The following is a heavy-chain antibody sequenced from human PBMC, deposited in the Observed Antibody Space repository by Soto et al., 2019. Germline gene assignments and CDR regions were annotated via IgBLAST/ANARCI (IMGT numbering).Heavy chain of an antibody. D-gene: IGHD2-2*01. CDR3: LITYVKHMVVVPAAKAYMDV. CDR2: LYYSGST. V-gene: IGHV4-39*01. Sequence: SETLSLTCTVSGFSIISSNFYWGWIRQPPGQGLEWIGGLYYSGSTYYNPSLKSRVTTSVDTTKNQFSLKLSSVTAADTAVDYCLITYVKHMVVVPAAKAYMDVWGKGTPVTGSS. J-gene: IGHJ6*03. CDR1: GFSIISSNFY.